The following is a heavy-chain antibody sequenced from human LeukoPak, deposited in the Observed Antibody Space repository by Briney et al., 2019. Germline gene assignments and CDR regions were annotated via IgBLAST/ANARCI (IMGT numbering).Heavy chain of an antibody. Sequence: SGTLSLTCGVSGYSISRGYYWAWIRQPPGKGLERIGTIYHTGSTYYTPSLGSRVTISVDTSKNEFSLNLNSVTAADTAVYYCARAGWIITSGIDYWGQGALVTVSS. CDR3: ARAGWIITSGIDY. D-gene: IGHD3-10*01. CDR2: IYHTGST. CDR1: GYSISRGYY. V-gene: IGHV4-38-2*01. J-gene: IGHJ4*02.